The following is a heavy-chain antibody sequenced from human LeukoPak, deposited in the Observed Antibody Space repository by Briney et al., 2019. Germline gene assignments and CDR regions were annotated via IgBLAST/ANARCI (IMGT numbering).Heavy chain of an antibody. D-gene: IGHD5-18*01. Sequence: GGSLRLSCAASGFTFSSYAMSWVRQAPGKGLEWVSAISGSGGSTYYADSVKGRFTISRDNSKNTLYLQMNSLRAEDTAVYYCARDPSPGYSYGQRGGMDVWGQGTTVTVSS. CDR3: ARDPSPGYSYGQRGGMDV. J-gene: IGHJ6*02. V-gene: IGHV3-23*01. CDR1: GFTFSSYA. CDR2: ISGSGGST.